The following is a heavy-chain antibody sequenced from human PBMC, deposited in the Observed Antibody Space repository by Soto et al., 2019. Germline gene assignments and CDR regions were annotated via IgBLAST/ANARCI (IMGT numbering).Heavy chain of an antibody. Sequence: ASVKVSCKASGYTFTSYDINWVRQATGQGLEWMGWMNPNSGNTGYAQKFQGRVTMTRNTSISTAYMELSSLRSEDPAVYYCARKSTGATFRVLSIGCFDPWCQGTLLTVSS. D-gene: IGHD1-7*01. CDR1: GYTFTSYD. CDR3: ARKSTGATFRVLSIGCFDP. CDR2: MNPNSGNT. V-gene: IGHV1-8*01. J-gene: IGHJ5*02.